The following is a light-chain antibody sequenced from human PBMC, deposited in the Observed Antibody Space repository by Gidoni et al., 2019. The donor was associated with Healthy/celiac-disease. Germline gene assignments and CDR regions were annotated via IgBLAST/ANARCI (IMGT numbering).Light chain of an antibody. J-gene: IGLJ1*01. CDR2: DVS. V-gene: IGLV2-14*03. CDR1: SSDVGGYNY. CDR3: SSYTSSSTLDYV. Sequence: QSALTQPASVSGSPGQSITISCTGTSSDVGGYNYVSWYQQHPGKAPKLVIYDVSYRPSGVSNRFSGSKSGNTASLTISGLQAEDEADYYCSSYTSSSTLDYVFGTGTKVTVL.